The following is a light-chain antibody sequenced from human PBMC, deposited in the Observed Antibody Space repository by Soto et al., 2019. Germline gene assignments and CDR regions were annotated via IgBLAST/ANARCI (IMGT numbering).Light chain of an antibody. CDR1: QDIHQY. CDR2: GAS. V-gene: IGKV1-33*01. Sequence: DIQMTQSPSSLSASVGDRVTITCQARQDIHQYLNWYQQKPGKPPNLLIYGASTLETGVPSRFSGRGSGTYFTFTLSTLQPEDIATYYCQQHEDFPLTFGPGTTVDI. CDR3: QQHEDFPLT. J-gene: IGKJ3*01.